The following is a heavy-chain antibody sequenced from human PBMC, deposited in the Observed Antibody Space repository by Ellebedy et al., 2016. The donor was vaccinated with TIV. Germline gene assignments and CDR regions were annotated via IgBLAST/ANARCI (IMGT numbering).Heavy chain of an antibody. V-gene: IGHV3-23*01. J-gene: IGHJ4*02. CDR1: GFTFSSYA. D-gene: IGHD3-10*01. Sequence: GGSLRLXCAASGFTFSSYAMSWVRQAPGKGLEWVSAISGSGGSTYYADSVKGRFTISRDNSKSTLYLQMNSLRAEDTAVYYCAKGSGGYYLADYWGQGTLVTVSS. CDR3: AKGSGGYYLADY. CDR2: ISGSGGST.